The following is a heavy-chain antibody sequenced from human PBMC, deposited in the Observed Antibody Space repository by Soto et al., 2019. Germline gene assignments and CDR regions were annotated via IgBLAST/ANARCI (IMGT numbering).Heavy chain of an antibody. J-gene: IGHJ3*01. D-gene: IGHD2-21*02. Sequence: EVQLLESGGGLVQPGGSLRLSCAASGFTFGNYGMNWVRQAPGKGLEWVPGISGGGGSTYYGDSVKGRFTISRDPSKNTVFLEMNSLRAEDTAVYYCAKGFIVVVTVIRPDDAFDVWGQGTLVTVSS. CDR3: AKGFIVVVTVIRPDDAFDV. CDR1: GFTFGNYG. V-gene: IGHV3-23*01. CDR2: ISGGGGST.